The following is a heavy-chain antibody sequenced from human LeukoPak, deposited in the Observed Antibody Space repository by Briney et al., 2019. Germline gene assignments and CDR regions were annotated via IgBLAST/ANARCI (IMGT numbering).Heavy chain of an antibody. CDR3: ARDFYGDDGHHPFDY. CDR1: GVSISNY. V-gene: IGHV4-4*07. J-gene: IGHJ4*02. Sequence: SETLSLTCSVSGVSISNYWNWLRQPAGKGLEWIGRIYASGSTNYNPSLKSRVTISMHKSKNHISLNLKSVTAADTAFYYCARDFYGDDGHHPFDYWGQGIQVTVSS. CDR2: IYASGST. D-gene: IGHD2/OR15-2a*01.